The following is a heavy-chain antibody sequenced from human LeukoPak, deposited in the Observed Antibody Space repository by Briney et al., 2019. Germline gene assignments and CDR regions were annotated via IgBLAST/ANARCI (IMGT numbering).Heavy chain of an antibody. CDR1: GFTFSSYA. J-gene: IGHJ5*01. CDR3: AKGNYVLRFLEWSDY. V-gene: IGHV3-30-3*01. Sequence: GRSLRLSCAASGFTFSSYAMHWVRQAPGKGLEWVAVISYDGSNKYYADSVKGRFTISRDNSKNTLYLQMNSLRAEDTAVYYCAKGNYVLRFLEWSDYWGQGTLVTVSS. CDR2: ISYDGSNK. D-gene: IGHD3-3*01.